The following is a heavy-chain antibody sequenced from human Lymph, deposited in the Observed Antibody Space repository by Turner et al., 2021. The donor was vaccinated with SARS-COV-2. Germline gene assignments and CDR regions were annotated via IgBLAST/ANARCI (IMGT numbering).Heavy chain of an antibody. V-gene: IGHV3-21*01. CDR1: VFTFSTHS. Sequence: EVQRVESGGGLVKPGGSLRLSCAASVFTFSTHSMNWVREAPRKEMEWISYNSSSSSDIYYADSVKGRFTNYRDEDKKSLYLQMNSLRAEDTAVYYCARDIPTTADYFDYWGQGTLVTVSS. CDR3: ARDIPTTADYFDY. CDR2: NSSSSSDI. J-gene: IGHJ4*01. D-gene: IGHD4-17*01.